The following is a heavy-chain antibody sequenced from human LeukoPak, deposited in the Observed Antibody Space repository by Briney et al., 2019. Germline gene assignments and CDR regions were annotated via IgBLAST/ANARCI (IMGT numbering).Heavy chain of an antibody. J-gene: IGHJ5*02. CDR3: ARGDGLVDGWFDP. CDR2: IYYSGST. Sequence: SETLSLTCTVSGGSISSYYWSWIRQPPGKGLEWIGYIYYSGSTNYNPSLKSRVTISVDTSKNQFSLKLSSVTAADTAVYYCARGDGLVDGWFDPWGQGTLVTVSS. D-gene: IGHD2-2*01. CDR1: GGSISSYY. V-gene: IGHV4-59*08.